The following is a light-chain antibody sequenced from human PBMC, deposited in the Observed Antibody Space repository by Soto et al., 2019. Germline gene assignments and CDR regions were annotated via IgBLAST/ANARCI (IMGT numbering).Light chain of an antibody. CDR1: QSVSSK. CDR3: QQYNNSPLS. J-gene: IGKJ4*01. V-gene: IGKV3-15*01. Sequence: IVMTQSPATLSVSPGERATLSCRASQSVSSKLAWYQQKPGQAPRLLMYGASTRATGIPARFSASGSGTEFTLTISSLQSEDFAVYYCQQYNNSPLSFGGGTKVEIK. CDR2: GAS.